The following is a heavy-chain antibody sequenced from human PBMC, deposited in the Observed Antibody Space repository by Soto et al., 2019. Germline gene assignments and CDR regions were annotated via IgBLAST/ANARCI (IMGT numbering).Heavy chain of an antibody. Sequence: ASVKVSCKASGFSFIDYSILWVRQAPGQSLEWLGWINAGNGNTKYSHKFQDRVTITSDTSATTTYMELRSLRSEDTAVFYCARSAKKTWLPDPWGQGTLVTVSS. CDR3: ARSAKKTWLPDP. J-gene: IGHJ5*02. CDR2: INAGNGNT. CDR1: GFSFIDYS. D-gene: IGHD5-12*01. V-gene: IGHV1-3*01.